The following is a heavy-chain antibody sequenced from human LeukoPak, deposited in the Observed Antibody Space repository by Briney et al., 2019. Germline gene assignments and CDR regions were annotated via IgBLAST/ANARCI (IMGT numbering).Heavy chain of an antibody. V-gene: IGHV3-74*01. CDR3: ARGDRAAAAFDS. Sequence: GGSLRLSCAASGFTFSSYWMHWVRQAPGKGLVWLSRIDSDGSTTRYADSVKGRFTISRDNSKNTLYLQMNSLRAEDTAVYYCARGDRAAAAFDSWGQGTLVTVSS. D-gene: IGHD6-13*01. CDR1: GFTFSSYW. CDR2: IDSDGSTT. J-gene: IGHJ4*02.